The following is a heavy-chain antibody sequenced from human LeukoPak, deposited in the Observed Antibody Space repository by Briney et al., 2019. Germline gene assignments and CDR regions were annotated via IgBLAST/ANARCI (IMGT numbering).Heavy chain of an antibody. J-gene: IGHJ5*02. V-gene: IGHV3-48*01. Sequence: GGSLRLSCAPSGFTFSSYSMNWVRQAPGKGLEWVSYISSSSSTIYYADSVKGRFTISRDNAKNSLYLQMNSLRAEDTAVYYCARDPYYYGSGSYHNWFDPWGQGALVTVSS. CDR1: GFTFSSYS. CDR3: ARDPYYYGSGSYHNWFDP. CDR2: ISSSSSTI. D-gene: IGHD3-10*01.